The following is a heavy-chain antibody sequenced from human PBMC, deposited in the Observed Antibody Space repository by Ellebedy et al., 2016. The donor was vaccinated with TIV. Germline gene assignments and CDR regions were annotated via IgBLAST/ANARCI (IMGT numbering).Heavy chain of an antibody. CDR2: ISSSSKTR. Sequence: GESLKISCAASGFTFSSYSMNWVRQAPGKGLEWVSYISSSSKTRYYVESVKSRFTISRDNAKNSLHLEMNSLRDEDTAVYYCASSFGYNYGYFDYWGQGTLVTVSS. V-gene: IGHV3-48*02. CDR1: GFTFSSYS. CDR3: ASSFGYNYGYFDY. J-gene: IGHJ4*02. D-gene: IGHD5-18*01.